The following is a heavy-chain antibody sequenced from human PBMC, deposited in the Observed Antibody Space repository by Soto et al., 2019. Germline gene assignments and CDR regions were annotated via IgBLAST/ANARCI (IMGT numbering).Heavy chain of an antibody. J-gene: IGHJ5*02. CDR1: GFTFSSYA. CDR2: ISYDGSNK. CDR3: AREPEVLPNWFDP. Sequence: QVQLVESGGGVVQPGRSLRLSCAASGFTFSSYAMHWVRQAPGKGLEWVAVISYDGSNKYYADSVKVRFTISRDNSKNTLYLQMNSLRAEDTAVYYCAREPEVLPNWFDPWGQGTLVTVSS. V-gene: IGHV3-30-3*01.